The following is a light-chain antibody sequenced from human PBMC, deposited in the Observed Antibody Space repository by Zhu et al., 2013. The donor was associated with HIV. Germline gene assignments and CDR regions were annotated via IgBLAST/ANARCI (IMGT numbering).Light chain of an antibody. CDR3: QQYNSYST. V-gene: IGKV1-5*01. CDR1: HSISNW. J-gene: IGKJ1*01. CDR2: DAS. Sequence: DIQMTQSPSTLSASVGDRVTITCRASHSISNWLAWYQQKPGKAPNLLIYDASILESGVPSRFSGSGSGTEFTLTISSLQPDDFATYYCQQYNSYSTFGQGTKVEVK.